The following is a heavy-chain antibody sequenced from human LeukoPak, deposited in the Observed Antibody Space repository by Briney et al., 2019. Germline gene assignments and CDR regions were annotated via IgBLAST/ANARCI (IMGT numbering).Heavy chain of an antibody. Sequence: PGGSLGLSCAASGFTFSSYAMSWVRQAPGKGLEWVSAISGSGGSTYYADSVKGRFTISRDKSKNTLYLQMNSLRAEDTAVYYSAKSTMVRGTLYDYWGQGTLVTVSS. CDR1: GFTFSSYA. CDR2: ISGSGGST. CDR3: AKSTMVRGTLYDY. J-gene: IGHJ4*02. D-gene: IGHD3-10*01. V-gene: IGHV3-23*01.